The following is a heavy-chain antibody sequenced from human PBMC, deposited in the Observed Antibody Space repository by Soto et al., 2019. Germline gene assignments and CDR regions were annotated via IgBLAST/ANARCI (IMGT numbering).Heavy chain of an antibody. CDR1: GYTFTSYG. J-gene: IGHJ6*02. D-gene: IGHD4-4*01. V-gene: IGHV1-18*04. Sequence: ASVKVSCKASGYTFTSYGISWVRQAPGQGLEWMGWISAYNGNTNYAQKLQGRVTMTTDTSTSTAYMELRSLRSDDTAVYYCARGTEVPTATTNYYYGMDVWGQGTTVTVSS. CDR2: ISAYNGNT. CDR3: ARGTEVPTATTNYYYGMDV.